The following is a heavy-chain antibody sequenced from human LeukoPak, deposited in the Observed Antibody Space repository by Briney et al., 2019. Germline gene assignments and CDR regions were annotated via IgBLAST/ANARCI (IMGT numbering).Heavy chain of an antibody. J-gene: IGHJ4*02. CDR1: GFTFSSYS. V-gene: IGHV3-21*01. CDR3: ASSHLRDGYNGGY. Sequence: GGSLRLSCAGSGFTFSSYSMNWVPQAPGNGLEWVSSISSSSSYIYYADSVKGRFTISRDNAKNSLYLQMNSLRAEDTAVYYCASSHLRDGYNGGYWGQGTLVTVSS. D-gene: IGHD5-24*01. CDR2: ISSSSSYI.